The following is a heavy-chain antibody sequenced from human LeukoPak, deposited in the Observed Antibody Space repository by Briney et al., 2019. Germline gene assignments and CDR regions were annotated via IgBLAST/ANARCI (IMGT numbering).Heavy chain of an antibody. CDR1: GGSISSYY. CDR3: AREGWLQIDY. V-gene: IGHV4-38-2*02. CDR2: IYHSGST. J-gene: IGHJ4*02. Sequence: SETLSLTCTVSGGSISSYYWGWIRQPPGKGLEWIGSIYHSGSTYYNPSLKSRVTISVDTSKNQFSLKLSSVTAADTAVYYCAREGWLQIDYWGQGTLVTVSS. D-gene: IGHD5-24*01.